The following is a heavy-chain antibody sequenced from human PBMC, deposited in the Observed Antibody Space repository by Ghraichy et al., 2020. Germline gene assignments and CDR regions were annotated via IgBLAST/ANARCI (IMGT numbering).Heavy chain of an antibody. CDR3: ARVWTESGGTYGLDV. CDR1: GGSTSSYY. V-gene: IGHV4-59*01. J-gene: IGHJ6*02. D-gene: IGHD3/OR15-3a*01. CDR2: IYHSGSRHY. Sequence: SQTLSLTCTVSGGSTSSYYWTWIRQPPGKGLEWIGYIYHSGSRHYNPNPPLGSRVPISVATSTTQFSLKLSSVTAAAAAVYYCARVWTESGGTYGLDVWGQGTTVTGSS.